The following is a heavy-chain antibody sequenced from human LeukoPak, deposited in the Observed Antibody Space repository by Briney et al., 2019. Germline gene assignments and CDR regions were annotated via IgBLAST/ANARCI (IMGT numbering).Heavy chain of an antibody. CDR1: GFTFSSYA. CDR3: YIPYYDTSAYKGY. Sequence: PGGSLRLSCAASGFTFSSYAMTWVRQAPGKGLEWVSAISGSDGSTYYADSVKGRFTISRDNSKNTLYLQMNSLRAEDTAVYYCYIPYYDTSAYKGYWGQGTLVTVSS. V-gene: IGHV3-23*01. CDR2: ISGSDGST. J-gene: IGHJ4*02. D-gene: IGHD3-22*01.